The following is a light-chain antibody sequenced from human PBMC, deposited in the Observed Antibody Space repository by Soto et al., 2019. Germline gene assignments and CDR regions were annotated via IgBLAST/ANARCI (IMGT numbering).Light chain of an antibody. CDR3: QQYVTSPIT. CDR2: GAS. V-gene: IGKV3-20*01. J-gene: IGKJ5*01. Sequence: EIVLTQSPGTLALSQGERATLSCRASQSVSSSYLAWYQQKPGQTHRLLIYGASSRATGIPDRFSGSGSGTDFTLTISRLEPEDFAVYYCQQYVTSPITFGQGTRLEIK. CDR1: QSVSSSY.